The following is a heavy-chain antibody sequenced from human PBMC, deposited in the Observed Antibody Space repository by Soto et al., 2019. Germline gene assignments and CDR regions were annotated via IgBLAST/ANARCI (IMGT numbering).Heavy chain of an antibody. CDR3: AKDMTTYDFWSGYYYYYYGMDV. CDR2: ISYDGSNK. CDR1: GFTFSSYW. J-gene: IGHJ6*02. V-gene: IGHV3-30*18. Sequence: VQLVESGGGLVQPGGSLRLSCAASGFTFSSYWMHWVRQAPGKGLVWVAVISYDGSNKYYADSVKGRFTISRDNSKNTLYLQMNSLRAEDTAVYYCAKDMTTYDFWSGYYYYYYGMDVWGQGTTVTVSS. D-gene: IGHD3-3*01.